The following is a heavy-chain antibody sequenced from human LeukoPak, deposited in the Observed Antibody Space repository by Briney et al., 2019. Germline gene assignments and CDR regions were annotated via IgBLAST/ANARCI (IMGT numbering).Heavy chain of an antibody. CDR3: AREHKTYLVTTTHRHSY. CDR2: IIGTGGST. J-gene: IGHJ4*02. V-gene: IGHV3-23*01. Sequence: GGSLRLSCAASGFTFSTYAMTWVRQAPGKRLEWVSLIIGTGGSTYYADSVKGRFTISRDYSKNKLYLKMNSVRAEDTAVYYCAREHKTYLVTTTHRHSYWGQGTLVIVSS. CDR1: GFTFSTYA. D-gene: IGHD4-23*01.